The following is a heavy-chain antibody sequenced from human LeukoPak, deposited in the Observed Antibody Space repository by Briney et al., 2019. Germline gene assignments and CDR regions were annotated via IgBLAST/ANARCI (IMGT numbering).Heavy chain of an antibody. V-gene: IGHV4-31*03. CDR3: ARGYSGSYFRF. D-gene: IGHD1-26*01. CDR2: IYHSGST. CDR1: GGSISSGTYY. Sequence: SETLSLTCTVSGGSISSGTYYWSWISQHPGKGLEWIGYIYHSGSTYYNPSLKSRVTISVDTSKNQFSLKLSSVTAADTAVYYCARGYSGSYFRFWGQGTLVTVSS. J-gene: IGHJ4*02.